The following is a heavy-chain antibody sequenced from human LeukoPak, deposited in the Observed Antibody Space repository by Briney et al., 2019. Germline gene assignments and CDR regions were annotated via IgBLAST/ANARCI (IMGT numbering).Heavy chain of an antibody. J-gene: IGHJ3*02. Sequence: SETLSLICTVSGGSITTNTDYWGWVRQTPGKGLEWIGSIYHSGSTYYSPSLKSRVIISVDTSKNQFSLKLTSVTAADTAVYYCARHPRYCSSNSCYGPDAFDIWGQGTMVTVSS. CDR2: IYHSGST. D-gene: IGHD2-2*01. CDR1: GGSITTNTDY. CDR3: ARHPRYCSSNSCYGPDAFDI. V-gene: IGHV4-39*01.